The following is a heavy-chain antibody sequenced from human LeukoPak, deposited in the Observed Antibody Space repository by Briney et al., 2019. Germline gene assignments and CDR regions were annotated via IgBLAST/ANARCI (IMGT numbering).Heavy chain of an antibody. Sequence: GGSLRLSCAASGFAFRNYAMSWVRQAPGKGLEWVSSLISSGDATYYADSVKGRFTISRDNSKNTVHLQMDSLRAGDSAVYYCAKNAGYSYGLYYFDYWGQGTLVTVSS. V-gene: IGHV3-23*01. J-gene: IGHJ4*02. CDR1: GFAFRNYA. CDR3: AKNAGYSYGLYYFDY. D-gene: IGHD5-18*01. CDR2: LISSGDAT.